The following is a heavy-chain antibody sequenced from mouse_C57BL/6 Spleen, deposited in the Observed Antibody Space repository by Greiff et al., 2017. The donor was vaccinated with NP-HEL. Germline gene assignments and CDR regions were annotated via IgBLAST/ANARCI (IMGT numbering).Heavy chain of an antibody. CDR2: IHPNSGST. D-gene: IGHD1-2*01. J-gene: IGHJ2*01. CDR1: GYTFTSYW. Sequence: QVQLQQPGAELVKPGASVKLSCTASGYTFTSYWMHWVKQRPGHGLEWIGMIHPNSGSTNYNEKFKSKATLTVDKSSSTAYMQLSSLTSEDSAVYYCAREDDGGNYFDYWGQGTTLTVSS. CDR3: AREDDGGNYFDY. V-gene: IGHV1-64*01.